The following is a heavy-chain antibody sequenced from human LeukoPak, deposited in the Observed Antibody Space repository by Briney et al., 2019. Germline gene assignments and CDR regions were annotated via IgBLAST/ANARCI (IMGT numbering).Heavy chain of an antibody. D-gene: IGHD3-22*01. CDR1: GFTFSNAW. CDR2: IKSKTDGGTT. Sequence: GGSLRLSCAASGFTFSNAWMSWVRQAPGKGLEWVGRIKSKTDGGTTDYAAPVKGRSTISRDDSKNTLYLQMNSLKTEDTAVYYCTTGCQTYYYDSSGYHPNDYWGQGTLVTVSS. CDR3: TTGCQTYYYDSSGYHPNDY. V-gene: IGHV3-15*01. J-gene: IGHJ4*02.